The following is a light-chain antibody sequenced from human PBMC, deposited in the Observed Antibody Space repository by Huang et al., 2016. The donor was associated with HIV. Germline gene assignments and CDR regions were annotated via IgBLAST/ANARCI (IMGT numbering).Light chain of an antibody. V-gene: IGKV1-33*01. CDR1: QDIRKY. CDR3: QQYDSVPPLT. Sequence: DIQMTQSPSSLSAFVGDRVTITCQASQDIRKYCNWYQEKPGKAPKLLIYDASNLETGVPSRFSGSGSGTDFTFTISCLQPEDVAMYYCQQYDSVPPLTFGGGTKVEIK. J-gene: IGKJ4*01. CDR2: DAS.